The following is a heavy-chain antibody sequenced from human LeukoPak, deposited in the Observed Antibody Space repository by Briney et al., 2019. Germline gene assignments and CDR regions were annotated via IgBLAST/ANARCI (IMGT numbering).Heavy chain of an antibody. J-gene: IGHJ6*03. Sequence: PGGSLRLSCAASGFTFSSYWMSWVRQAPGKGLEWVANIKQDGSEKYYVDSVKGRFTISRDNAKNSLYLQMNSLRAEDTAVYYCASLNGDIVVVPAARVDYYYYMDVWGKGTTVTVSS. CDR3: ASLNGDIVVVPAARVDYYYYMDV. V-gene: IGHV3-7*01. CDR1: GFTFSSYW. CDR2: IKQDGSEK. D-gene: IGHD2-2*01.